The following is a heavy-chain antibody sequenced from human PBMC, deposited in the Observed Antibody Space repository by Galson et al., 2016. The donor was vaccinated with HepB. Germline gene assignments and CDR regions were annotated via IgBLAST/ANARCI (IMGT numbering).Heavy chain of an antibody. CDR1: GGSISSGSYC. CDR3: ARASFTIFGVVILDY. J-gene: IGHJ4*02. V-gene: IGHV4-61*02. CDR2: ICASGGP. Sequence: TLSLTCAVSGGSISSGSYCWNWFRQPAGKGLAWIGRICASGGPNDNPPLRSRVTMLVDSSKNQFALRLNSVTAADTAVYYCARASFTIFGVVILDYWGQGALATVSS. D-gene: IGHD3-3*01.